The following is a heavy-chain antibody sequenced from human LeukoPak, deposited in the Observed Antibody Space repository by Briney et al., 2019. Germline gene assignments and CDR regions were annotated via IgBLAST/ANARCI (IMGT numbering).Heavy chain of an antibody. Sequence: GGSLRLSCAASGFTFSNAWMSWVRQAPGKGLEWVGRIKSKIDGGTTDYAAPVKGRFTISRDDSKNTLYLQMNSLKTEDTAVYYCVKTGPGSGTYYGMDVWGQGTTVTVSS. CDR3: VKTGPGSGTYYGMDV. J-gene: IGHJ6*02. CDR2: IKSKIDGGTT. D-gene: IGHD3-10*01. V-gene: IGHV3-15*01. CDR1: GFTFSNAW.